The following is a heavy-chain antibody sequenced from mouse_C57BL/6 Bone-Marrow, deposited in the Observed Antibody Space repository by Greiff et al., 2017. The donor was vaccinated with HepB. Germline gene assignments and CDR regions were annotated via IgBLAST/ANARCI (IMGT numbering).Heavy chain of an antibody. Sequence: VQLQQSGAELMKPGASVKLSCKATGYTFTGYWIEWVKQRPGHGLEWIGEILPGSGSTNYNEKFKGKATFTADTSSNTAYMQLSSLTTEDSAIYYCARETYDSNYVDYAMDYWGQGTSVTVSS. CDR1: GYTFTGYW. CDR2: ILPGSGST. CDR3: ARETYDSNYVDYAMDY. J-gene: IGHJ4*01. D-gene: IGHD2-5*01. V-gene: IGHV1-9*01.